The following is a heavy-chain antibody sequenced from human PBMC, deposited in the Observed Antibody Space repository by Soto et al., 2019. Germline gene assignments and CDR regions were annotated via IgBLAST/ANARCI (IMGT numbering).Heavy chain of an antibody. V-gene: IGHV4-31*03. D-gene: IGHD3-22*01. J-gene: IGHJ4*02. CDR2: IYYSGST. CDR3: ARGPYYYDSSGYPDY. CDR1: GGSVSSGSYY. Sequence: TLSLTCTVSGGSVSSGSYYWSWIRQPPGKGLEWIGYIYYSGSTYYNPSLKSRVTISVDTSKNQFSLKLSSVTAADTAVYYCARGPYYYDSSGYPDYRGQGTLVTVSS.